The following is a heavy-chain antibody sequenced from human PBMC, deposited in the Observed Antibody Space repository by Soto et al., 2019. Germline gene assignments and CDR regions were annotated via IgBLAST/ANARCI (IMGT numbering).Heavy chain of an antibody. D-gene: IGHD1-26*01. CDR1: GFTFSSYS. Sequence: SPRLSWAASGFTFSSYSMNWVRPAPGKGLEWVSSISSSSSYIYYADSVKGRFTISRDNAKNSLYLQMNSLRAEDTAVYYCARLVSSVGDAFDIWGQGTMVTVSS. J-gene: IGHJ3*02. CDR2: ISSSSSYI. CDR3: ARLVSSVGDAFDI. V-gene: IGHV3-21*01.